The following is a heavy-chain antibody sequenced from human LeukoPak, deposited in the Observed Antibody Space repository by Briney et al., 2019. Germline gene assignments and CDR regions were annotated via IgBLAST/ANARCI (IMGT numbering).Heavy chain of an antibody. CDR2: INHSGST. CDR1: GFTFSSYS. CDR3: WLEKVVAAYFDS. J-gene: IGHJ4*02. D-gene: IGHD2-15*01. V-gene: IGHV4-34*08. Sequence: PGGSLRLSCAASGFTFSSYSMNWIRQPPGKGLEWIGEINHSGSTNYNPSLKSRVTISVDTSKNQFSLKMTSMTAADTAIYYCWLEKVVAAYFDSWGQGTLVTVSS.